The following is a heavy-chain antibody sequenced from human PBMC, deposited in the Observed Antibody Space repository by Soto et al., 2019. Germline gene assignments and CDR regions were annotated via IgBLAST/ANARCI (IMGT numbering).Heavy chain of an antibody. J-gene: IGHJ4*02. CDR2: VNHRGIT. V-gene: IGHV4-34*02. Sequence: QVQLQQWGAGLLKPSETLSLTCAVYGGSFSDYYWSWIRQPPGKGLEWIGEVNHRGITNYNPSLKSRVPISSDPSKNQFSRKLRSVTASDTAVYYCARGISMKVGDQRDAPDKYYFDSWGRGTLVTLS. CDR1: GGSFSDYY. CDR3: ARGISMKVGDQRDAPDKYYFDS. D-gene: IGHD3-22*01.